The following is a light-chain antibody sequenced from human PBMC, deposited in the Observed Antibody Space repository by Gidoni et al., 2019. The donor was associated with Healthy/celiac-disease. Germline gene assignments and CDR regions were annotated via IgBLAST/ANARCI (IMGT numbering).Light chain of an antibody. CDR1: SSDVGGYNY. CDR2: EVS. Sequence: QAALTQPASVSGSPGQSITISCTGTSSDVGGYNYVSWYQQHPGKAPKLMIYEVSNRPSGVSTRFSGSKSGNTASLTISGLQAEDEASYYCSSYTSSRTLHVVFGGGTKLTVL. CDR3: SSYTSSRTLHVV. J-gene: IGLJ2*01. V-gene: IGLV2-14*01.